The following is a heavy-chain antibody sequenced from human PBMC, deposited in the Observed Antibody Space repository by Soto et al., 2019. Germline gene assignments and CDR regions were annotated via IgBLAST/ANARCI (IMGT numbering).Heavy chain of an antibody. V-gene: IGHV4-59*01. CDR3: ARITRSPNSGYFDY. CDR2: IYYTGST. D-gene: IGHD7-27*01. Sequence: SETLSLTCTVSGDSMSRYSCPWFRQPPGKGLEWIGFIYYTGSTSYNPSLESRVTLSLDTSKNQFSLILNSLTAADTAVYYCARITRSPNSGYFDYWGQGALVTVS. CDR1: GDSMSRYS. J-gene: IGHJ4*02.